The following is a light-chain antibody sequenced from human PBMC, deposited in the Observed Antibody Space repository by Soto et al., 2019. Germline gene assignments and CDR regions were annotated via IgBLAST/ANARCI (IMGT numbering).Light chain of an antibody. V-gene: IGKV1-5*01. CDR1: ENIFKY. J-gene: IGKJ4*01. Sequence: DIQMIQSPATLSASVGDRITITCRASENIFKYVAWYQQTSGSAPNLLIYAASDLESGVPSRFSGSGSGTEFSLTIDNLQPNDSATYYCQHYNTRSIAFGGGTNVDVK. CDR3: QHYNTRSIA. CDR2: AAS.